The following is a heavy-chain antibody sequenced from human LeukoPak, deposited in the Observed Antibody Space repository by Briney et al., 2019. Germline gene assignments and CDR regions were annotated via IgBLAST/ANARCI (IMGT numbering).Heavy chain of an antibody. CDR2: ISGSGGST. J-gene: IGHJ5*02. CDR1: GFTFSSYA. V-gene: IGHV3-23*01. D-gene: IGHD2-2*01. CDR3: AKEQKVVPAATTALDP. Sequence: PGGSLRLSCAASGFTFSSYAMSWVRQAPGEGLEWVSAISGSGGSTYYADSVKGRFTISRDNSKNTLYLQMNSLRAEDTAVYYCAKEQKVVPAATTALDPWGQGTLVTVSS.